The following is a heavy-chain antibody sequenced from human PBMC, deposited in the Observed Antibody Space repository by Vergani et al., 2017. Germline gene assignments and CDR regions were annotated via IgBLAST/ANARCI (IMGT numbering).Heavy chain of an antibody. CDR1: GDSISSNNC. J-gene: IGHJ4*02. CDR3: ASNPRLGGDVVDS. CDR2: ICHTEDT. Sequence: QVQLQESGPGLVKPPGTLSLTCSVSGDSISSNNCWTWVRQPPGKGLEWIGEICHTEDTKYNPSLRRRVTISLDKSKNQFSLKLTSVTAADTAVYFCASNPRLGGDVVDSWGQGTLVTVSS. V-gene: IGHV4-4*01. D-gene: IGHD3-16*01.